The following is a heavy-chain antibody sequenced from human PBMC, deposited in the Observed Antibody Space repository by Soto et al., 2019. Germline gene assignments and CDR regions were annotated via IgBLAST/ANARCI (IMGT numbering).Heavy chain of an antibody. CDR3: ARNGAAAAGPTEFAP. J-gene: IGHJ5*02. V-gene: IGHV1-18*01. CDR2: ISAYNGNT. D-gene: IGHD6-13*01. Sequence: QVQLVQSGAEVKKPGASVKVSCKASGYTFTSYGISWVRQAPGQGLEWMGWISAYNGNTNYAQKLQGRVTMTTDTPTSTPYMGRRGLRSDDTAVYSCARNGAAAAGPTEFAPWGQGTLVPVSS. CDR1: GYTFTSYG.